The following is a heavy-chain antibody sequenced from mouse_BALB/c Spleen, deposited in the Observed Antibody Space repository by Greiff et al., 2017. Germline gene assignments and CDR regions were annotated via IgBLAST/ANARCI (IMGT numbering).Heavy chain of an antibody. Sequence: VKLMESGAELVRPGTSVKISCKASGYTFTNYWLGWVKQRPGHGLEWIGDIYPGGGYTNYNEKFKGKATLTADTSSSTAYMQLSSLTSEDSAVYFCARRGNPYYLDYWGQGTTLTVSS. V-gene: IGHV1-63*02. CDR2: IYPGGGYT. CDR1: GYTFTNYW. D-gene: IGHD6-1*01. CDR3: ARRGNPYYLDY. J-gene: IGHJ2*01.